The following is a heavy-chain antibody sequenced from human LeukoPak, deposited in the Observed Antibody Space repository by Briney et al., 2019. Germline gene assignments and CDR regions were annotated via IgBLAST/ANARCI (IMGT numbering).Heavy chain of an antibody. V-gene: IGHV3-23*01. CDR3: TKESAWNSTAWYYFDS. CDR2: ISGSGGST. D-gene: IGHD6-19*01. J-gene: IGHJ4*02. Sequence: GGSLRLSCAASGFTFSGYAMSWVRQAPGKGLEWVSAISGSGGSTYYADSVKGRFTISRDNSKNTLYLQMNSLRAEDTAVYYCTKESAWNSTAWYYFDSWGQGTLVTVSS. CDR1: GFTFSGYA.